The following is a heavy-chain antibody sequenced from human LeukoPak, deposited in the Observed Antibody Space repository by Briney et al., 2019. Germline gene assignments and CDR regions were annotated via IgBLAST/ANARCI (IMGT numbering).Heavy chain of an antibody. Sequence: ASVKVSCKASGYTFTSYAMHWVRQAPGQRLEWMGWINAGNGNTKYSQKFQGRVTITRDTSTSTAYMELRSLRSDDTAVYYCARDLDPRYDSSGYYYGAYYYGMDVWGQGTTVTVSS. J-gene: IGHJ6*02. CDR3: ARDLDPRYDSSGYYYGAYYYGMDV. V-gene: IGHV1-3*01. CDR2: INAGNGNT. D-gene: IGHD3-22*01. CDR1: GYTFTSYA.